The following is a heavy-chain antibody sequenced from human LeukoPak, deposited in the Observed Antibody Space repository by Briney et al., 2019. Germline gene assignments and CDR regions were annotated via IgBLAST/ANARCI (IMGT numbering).Heavy chain of an antibody. CDR1: GYTFIDYY. V-gene: IGHV1-2*06. CDR2: INTNSSGT. Sequence: ASVKVSCKASGYTFIDYYMHWVRQAPGQGLEWMGRINTNSSGTNYAQNFQGRVTMTRDSSISTASMELSRLTSDDTAVYYCARGPYYDFRLGYWGQGTLVAVSS. CDR3: ARGPYYDFRLGY. D-gene: IGHD3-3*01. J-gene: IGHJ4*02.